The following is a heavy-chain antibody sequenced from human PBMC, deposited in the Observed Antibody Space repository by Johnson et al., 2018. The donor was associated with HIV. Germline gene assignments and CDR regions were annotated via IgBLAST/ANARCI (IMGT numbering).Heavy chain of an antibody. CDR3: VKEDSSGYYYGMVAFDF. D-gene: IGHD3-22*01. CDR2: ISFHSGTI. Sequence: VQLVESGGGLVQPGRSLRLSCAASGFSFDAYGMHWVRQPPGKGLEWVAGISFHSGTIGYADSVKGRFPISRDNAKNSPYLQFNRLRPEDTALYYCVKEDSSGYYYGMVAFDFWGQGTMVTVSS. J-gene: IGHJ3*01. CDR1: GFSFDAYG. V-gene: IGHV3-9*01.